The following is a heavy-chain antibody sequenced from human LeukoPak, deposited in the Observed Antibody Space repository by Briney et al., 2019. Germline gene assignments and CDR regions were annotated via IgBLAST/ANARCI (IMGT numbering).Heavy chain of an antibody. J-gene: IGHJ4*02. CDR1: GFTFSSYG. CDR3: AREPKSDYDFWSGSLYYFDY. V-gene: IGHV3-30*03. D-gene: IGHD3-3*01. Sequence: PGGSLRLSCTASGFTFSSYGMHWVRQAPGKGLEWVAVISYDGSNKYYADSVKGRFTISRDNSKNTLYLQMNSLRAEDTAVYYCAREPKSDYDFWSGSLYYFDYWGQGTLVTVSS. CDR2: ISYDGSNK.